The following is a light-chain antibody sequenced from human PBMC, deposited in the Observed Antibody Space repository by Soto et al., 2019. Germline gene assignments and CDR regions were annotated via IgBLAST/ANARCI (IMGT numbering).Light chain of an antibody. CDR1: QSISSW. CDR3: QQYNSYSRIFT. Sequence: DIQMTQSPSTLSASVGDRVTITCRASQSISSWLAWYQQKPGKAPKLLIYKASSLESGVPSRFSCSGSGTEFTLAISRLQPDDFATYYCQQYNSYSRIFTFGPGTKVDIK. J-gene: IGKJ3*01. V-gene: IGKV1-5*03. CDR2: KAS.